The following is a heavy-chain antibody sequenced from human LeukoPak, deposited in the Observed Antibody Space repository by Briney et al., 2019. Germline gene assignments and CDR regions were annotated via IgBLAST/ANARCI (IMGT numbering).Heavy chain of an antibody. J-gene: IGHJ4*02. Sequence: PSQTLSLTCAVSGGSISSGDYSWSWIRQRPGKGLEWIGYIYHSGRTYYNPSLKSRVTISIDRSKNQFSLKLSSVTAADTAVYYCARDLLWFGEAYFDYWGQGTLVTVSS. D-gene: IGHD3-10*01. V-gene: IGHV4-30-2*01. CDR2: IYHSGRT. CDR1: GGSISSGDYS. CDR3: ARDLLWFGEAYFDY.